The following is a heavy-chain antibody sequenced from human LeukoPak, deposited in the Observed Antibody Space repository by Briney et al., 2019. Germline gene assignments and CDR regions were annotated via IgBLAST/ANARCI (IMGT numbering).Heavy chain of an antibody. V-gene: IGHV4-38-2*01. CDR3: ARLDCVLEGCYNH. CDR2: IYHSGSI. CDR1: GYSISSGYY. J-gene: IGHJ4*02. D-gene: IGHD2-15*01. Sequence: SETLSLTCAVSGYSISSGYYWGWIRQPPGKGLEWIGNIYHSGSIYYNPSLKSRVTISVNTSKNQFSLKLSSVTAADTAIYYCARLDCVLEGCYNHWGRGTLVTVSS.